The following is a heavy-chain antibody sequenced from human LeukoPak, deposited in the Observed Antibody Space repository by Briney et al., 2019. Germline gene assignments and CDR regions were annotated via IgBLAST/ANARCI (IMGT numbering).Heavy chain of an antibody. Sequence: LRESLKISCKGSGYSFTSYWIGWVRELPGKSLEWMGIIYAGDSDPRYSPSFQGQVTISADKSISTAYLQWSSLKASDTAMYYCARHYRGWQLVRLYYFDYWGQGTLVTVSS. V-gene: IGHV5-51*01. J-gene: IGHJ4*02. CDR2: IYAGDSDP. CDR1: GYSFTSYW. D-gene: IGHD6-6*01. CDR3: ARHYRGWQLVRLYYFDY.